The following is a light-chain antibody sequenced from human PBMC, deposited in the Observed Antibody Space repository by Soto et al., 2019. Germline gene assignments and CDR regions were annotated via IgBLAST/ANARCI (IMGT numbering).Light chain of an antibody. CDR2: VAS. Sequence: EIVCNQSPCILSLSPGERATLSCRASQSVTSDYLAWYQQKPGQAPRLLFYVASTRATGIPYRFSGSGSGTDFTLTISRLQPEDFAVYYCHQDNNSWSTFGQGTKVDIK. V-gene: IGKV3-20*01. CDR1: QSVTSDY. J-gene: IGKJ1*01. CDR3: HQDNNSWST.